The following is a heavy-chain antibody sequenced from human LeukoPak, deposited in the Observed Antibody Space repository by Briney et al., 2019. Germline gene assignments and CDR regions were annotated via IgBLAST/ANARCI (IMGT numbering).Heavy chain of an antibody. CDR3: AKPTRRDGYNFVY. D-gene: IGHD5-24*01. V-gene: IGHV3-30*18. CDR1: GSTFSSYG. CDR2: ISYDGSNK. J-gene: IGHJ4*02. Sequence: GRSLRLSCAASGSTFSSYGMHWVRQAPGKGLEWVAVISYDGSNKYYADSVKGRFTISRDNSKNTLYLQTNSLRAEDTAVYYCAKPTRRDGYNFVYWGQGTLVTVSS.